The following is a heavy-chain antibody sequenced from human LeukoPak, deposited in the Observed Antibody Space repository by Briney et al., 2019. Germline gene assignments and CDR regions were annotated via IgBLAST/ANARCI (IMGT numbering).Heavy chain of an antibody. J-gene: IGHJ4*02. Sequence: GRSLRLSCATSGFTFSDYYMSWIRQAPGKGLEWVSYISSSGNTIYYADSVKGRFTISRDNAKNSLYLQMNSLRAEDTAVYYCARVNYGSATKEDYWGQGTLVTVSS. CDR1: GFTFSDYY. CDR2: ISSSGNTI. CDR3: ARVNYGSATKEDY. D-gene: IGHD3-10*01. V-gene: IGHV3-11*01.